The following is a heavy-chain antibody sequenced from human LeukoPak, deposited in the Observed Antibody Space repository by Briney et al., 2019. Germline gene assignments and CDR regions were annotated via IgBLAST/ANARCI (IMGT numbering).Heavy chain of an antibody. D-gene: IGHD6-13*01. CDR1: GGTFSGYA. CDR2: IIPIFGTA. Sequence: SVKVSCKASGGTFSGYAISWVRQAPGQGLEWMGGIIPIFGTANYAQKFQGRVTITADESTSTAYMELSSLRSEDTAVYYCTRVGIAAAGTFWFDPWGQGTLVTVSS. J-gene: IGHJ5*02. CDR3: TRVGIAAAGTFWFDP. V-gene: IGHV1-69*13.